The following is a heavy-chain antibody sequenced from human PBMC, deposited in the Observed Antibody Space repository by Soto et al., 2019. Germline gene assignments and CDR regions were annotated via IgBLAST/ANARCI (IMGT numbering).Heavy chain of an antibody. V-gene: IGHV3-23*01. CDR3: ARRGSGSYYDY. CDR2: ISGSGGST. J-gene: IGHJ4*02. Sequence: EVQLLESGGGLVQPGASLRLSCAASGVTFSSYAMRWVRQAPVKGLEWVSAISGSGGSTYYADSVKGRFTISRDNSKNTLYLQMNSLRAEDTAVYYCARRGSGSYYDYWGQGTLVTVSS. CDR1: GVTFSSYA. D-gene: IGHD1-26*01.